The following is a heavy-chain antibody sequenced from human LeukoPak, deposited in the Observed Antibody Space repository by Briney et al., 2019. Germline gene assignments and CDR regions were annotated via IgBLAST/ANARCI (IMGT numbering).Heavy chain of an antibody. CDR3: TTDPDSSSWPIYYYGMDV. Sequence: GGSLRLSCAASGFTFSNAWMNWVRQAPGKGLEWVGRIKSKTDGGTTDYAAPVKGRFTISRDDSKNTLYLQMNSLKTEDTAVYYCTTDPDSSSWPIYYYGMDVWSQGTTVTVSS. CDR1: GFTFSNAW. CDR2: IKSKTDGGTT. D-gene: IGHD6-13*01. V-gene: IGHV3-15*07. J-gene: IGHJ6*02.